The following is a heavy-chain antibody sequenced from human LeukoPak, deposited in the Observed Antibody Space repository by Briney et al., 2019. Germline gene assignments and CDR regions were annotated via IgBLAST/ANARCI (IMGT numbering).Heavy chain of an antibody. D-gene: IGHD4-17*01. V-gene: IGHV3-48*01. CDR1: GFTFSSYS. CDR3: ARYGDYTEPFDY. Sequence: AGGSLRLSCAASGFTFSSYSMNWVRQAPGKGLEWVSYISNSSSTIYYADSVKGRFTISRDNAKNSLYLQMNSLRAEDTAVYYCARYGDYTEPFDYWGQGTLVTVSS. J-gene: IGHJ4*02. CDR2: ISNSSSTI.